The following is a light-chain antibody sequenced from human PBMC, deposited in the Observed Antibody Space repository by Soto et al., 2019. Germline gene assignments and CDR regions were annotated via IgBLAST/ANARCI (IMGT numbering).Light chain of an antibody. V-gene: IGLV2-14*01. CDR3: SSYTISRTLV. CDR1: SSDVGGYNY. J-gene: IGLJ2*01. Sequence: QSVLTQPASVSGSPGQSITISCTGTSSDVGGYNYVSWYQHHPGKAPKLMIYEVINRPSGVSNRFTGSKSGNTASLTISGLQAEDEADYYCSSYTISRTLVFGGGTQLTVL. CDR2: EVI.